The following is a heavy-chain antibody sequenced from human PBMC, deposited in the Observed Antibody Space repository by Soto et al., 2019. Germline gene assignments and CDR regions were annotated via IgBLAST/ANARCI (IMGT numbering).Heavy chain of an antibody. J-gene: IGHJ4*02. CDR1: GFTVSSNY. D-gene: IGHD2-15*01. V-gene: IGHV3-66*01. CDR2: IYSGGST. Sequence: GGSLRLSCAASGFTVSSNYMSWVRQAPGKGLEWVSVIYSGGSTYYADSVKGRFTISRDNSKNTLYLQMNSLRAEDTAVYYCARGGAATTAEEPYYFDYWGQGTLVTVSS. CDR3: ARGGAATTAEEPYYFDY.